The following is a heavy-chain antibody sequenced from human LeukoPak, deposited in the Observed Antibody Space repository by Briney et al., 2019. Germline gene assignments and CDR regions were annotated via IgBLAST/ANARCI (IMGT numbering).Heavy chain of an antibody. J-gene: IGHJ4*02. CDR3: ARVVPAATKRYFDY. Sequence: ASVKVSCKASGYTFTGYYMHWVRRAPGQGLEWMGWINPNSGGTNYAQKFQGRVTMTRDTSISTAYMELSRLRSDDTAVYYCARVVPAATKRYFDYWGQGTLVTVSS. CDR2: INPNSGGT. D-gene: IGHD2-2*01. CDR1: GYTFTGYY. V-gene: IGHV1-2*02.